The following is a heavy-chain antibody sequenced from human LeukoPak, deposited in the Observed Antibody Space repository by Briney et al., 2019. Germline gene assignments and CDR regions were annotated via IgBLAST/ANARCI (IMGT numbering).Heavy chain of an antibody. J-gene: IGHJ3*02. V-gene: IGHV1-18*04. CDR1: GYTFNTHG. Sequence: ASVKVSRKASGYTFNTHGFAWVRQAPGQGLEWMGWISAFNANTNYAQSLQGRVTMTTDTSTSTAYMELRNLRSDNTAVYYCARGMEDVVVIAATPFDIWGQGTMVTVSS. CDR2: ISAFNANT. CDR3: ARGMEDVVVIAATPFDI. D-gene: IGHD2-15*01.